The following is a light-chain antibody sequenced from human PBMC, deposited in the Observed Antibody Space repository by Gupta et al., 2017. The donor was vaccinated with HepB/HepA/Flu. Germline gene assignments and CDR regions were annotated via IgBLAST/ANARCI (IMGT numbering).Light chain of an antibody. J-gene: IGKJ4*01. CDR1: QSVTSGF. V-gene: IGKV3-20*01. CDR3: QQEGDSPIT. Sequence: EIVFTQSPGTLSLSPGERATLSCRASQSVTSGFLAWYQQKPGQAPRLLINGASSRATGIPDRFSGSWSGTEFTLTISRLEPEDFAIYYCQQEGDSPITFGGGTKVEIK. CDR2: GAS.